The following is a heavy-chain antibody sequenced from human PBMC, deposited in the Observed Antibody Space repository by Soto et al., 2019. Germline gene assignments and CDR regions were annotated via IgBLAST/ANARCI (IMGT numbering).Heavy chain of an antibody. J-gene: IGHJ6*03. CDR1: GFTFSSYS. CDR3: ARDPGDFWSGYQVYYYYMDV. Sequence: ESGGGLVKPGGSLRLSCAASGFTFSSYSMNWVRQAPGKGLEWVSSISSSSSYIYYADSVKGRFTISRDNAKNSLYLQMNSLRAEDTAVYYCARDPGDFWSGYQVYYYYMDVWGKGTTVTVSS. CDR2: ISSSSSYI. V-gene: IGHV3-21*01. D-gene: IGHD3-3*01.